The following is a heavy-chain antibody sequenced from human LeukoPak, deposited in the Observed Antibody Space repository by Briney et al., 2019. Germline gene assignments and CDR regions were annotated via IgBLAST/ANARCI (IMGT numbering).Heavy chain of an antibody. V-gene: IGHV3-48*03. J-gene: IGHJ4*02. CDR2: ISSSGSTI. CDR1: GFTFSSYE. Sequence: GGFLRLSCAASGFTFSSYEMNWVRQAPGKGLEWVSYISSSGSTIYYADSVKGRFTISRDNAKNSLYLQMNSLRAEDTAAYYCARDPSLAVAGFFDYWGQGTLVTVSS. CDR3: ARDPSLAVAGFFDY. D-gene: IGHD6-19*01.